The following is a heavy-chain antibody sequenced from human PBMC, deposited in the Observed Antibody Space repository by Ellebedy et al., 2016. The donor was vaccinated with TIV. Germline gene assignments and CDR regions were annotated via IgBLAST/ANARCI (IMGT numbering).Heavy chain of an antibody. V-gene: IGHV1-46*04. D-gene: IGHD6-13*01. Sequence: ASVKVSCKTSGDTFTTYYIHWLRQAPGQGLEWVGVINPSGGSATYTPKLQGRVTMTRDTSTSTVYMELSSLRSDDTAVYYCARENVPMVAVGRGWFDPWGQGTLVTVSS. CDR3: ARENVPMVAVGRGWFDP. CDR2: INPSGGSA. J-gene: IGHJ5*02. CDR1: GDTFTTYY.